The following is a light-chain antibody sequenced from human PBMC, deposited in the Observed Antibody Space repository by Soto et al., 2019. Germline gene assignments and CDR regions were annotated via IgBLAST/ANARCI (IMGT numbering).Light chain of an antibody. Sequence: DIQVTQSPSTLSASVRDRVTITCRASQSVNKWLAWFQQKPGKVPKLLIFDASTLQTGVPSRFGGGGSGTEFTLTISSLQPDDVATYYCQQYNTYLSFGQGTKVAIK. V-gene: IGKV1-5*01. CDR1: QSVNKW. CDR2: DAS. CDR3: QQYNTYLS. J-gene: IGKJ1*01.